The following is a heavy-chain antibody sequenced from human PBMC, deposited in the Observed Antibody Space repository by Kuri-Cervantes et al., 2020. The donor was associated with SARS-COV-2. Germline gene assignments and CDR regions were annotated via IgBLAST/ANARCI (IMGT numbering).Heavy chain of an antibody. CDR3: AKILTPGYCSGGGCYLGDY. CDR1: GFTFSSYA. J-gene: IGHJ4*02. V-gene: IGHV3-30-3*02. Sequence: GGSLRLSCAASGFTFSSYAMHWVRQAPGKGLEWVAVISYDGSNKYYADSVKGRFTISRDSSKNTLYLQMNSLRAEDTAVYYCAKILTPGYCSGGGCYLGDYWGQGTLVTVSS. D-gene: IGHD2-15*01. CDR2: ISYDGSNK.